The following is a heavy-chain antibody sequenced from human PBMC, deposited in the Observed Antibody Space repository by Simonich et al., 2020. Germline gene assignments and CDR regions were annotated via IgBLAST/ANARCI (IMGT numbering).Heavy chain of an antibody. CDR2: ISAYNGTT. CDR1: GYTFTSYG. V-gene: IGHV1-18*01. Sequence: QIQLVQSGAEVKKPGASVKVSCKASGYTFTSYGISWVRQAPGQGLEWMGWISAYNGTTNEAQKRQGRVTMTTDTSTSTAYMELRSLRSDDTAVYYCARSTTGTTAFDIWGQGTMVTVSS. J-gene: IGHJ3*02. CDR3: ARSTTGTTAFDI. D-gene: IGHD1-1*01.